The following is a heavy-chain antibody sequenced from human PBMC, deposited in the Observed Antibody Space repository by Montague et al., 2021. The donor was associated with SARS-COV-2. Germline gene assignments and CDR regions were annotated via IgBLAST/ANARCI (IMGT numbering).Heavy chain of an antibody. CDR3: ARGSGSASATWFDP. D-gene: IGHD6-25*01. CDR1: GGSIGSHY. CDR2: IYYTGIT. Sequence: SETLSLTCTVSGGSIGSHYWSWIRLPPGKGLEWVGHIYYTGITKYKSSLKSRVTISADTSRNQLSLKLDSVTAADTAVYYCARGSGSASATWFDPWGQGTLVTVSS. V-gene: IGHV4-59*11. J-gene: IGHJ5*02.